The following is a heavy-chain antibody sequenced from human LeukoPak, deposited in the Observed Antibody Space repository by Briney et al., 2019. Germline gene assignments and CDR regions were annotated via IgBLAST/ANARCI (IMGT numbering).Heavy chain of an antibody. V-gene: IGHV4-31*03. J-gene: IGHJ5*02. CDR1: SGSISSGGYY. CDR2: IYYSGST. Sequence: PSQTLSLTCTVSSGSISSGGYYWSWIRQLPGKGLEWIGYIYYSGSTSYNPSLKSRVTISVDTSKNQFSLTVSSVTAADTAVYYCARGHNSGWYNWFDPWGQGTLVIVSS. CDR3: ARGHNSGWYNWFDP. D-gene: IGHD6-19*01.